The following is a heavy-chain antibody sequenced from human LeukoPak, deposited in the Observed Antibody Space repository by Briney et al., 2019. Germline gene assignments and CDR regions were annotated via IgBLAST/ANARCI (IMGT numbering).Heavy chain of an antibody. V-gene: IGHV1-18*01. CDR2: ISAYNGNT. CDR1: GGTFSSYA. CDR3: AREYDCSIDRGSCSN. J-gene: IGHJ4*02. Sequence: ASVKVSCKASGGTFSSYAISWVRQAPGQGLEWMGWISAYNGNTNYAQKLQGRVTMTTDTSTSTAYMELRSLRSDDTAVYYCAREYDCSIDRGSCSNWGQGTLVTVSS. D-gene: IGHD2-15*01.